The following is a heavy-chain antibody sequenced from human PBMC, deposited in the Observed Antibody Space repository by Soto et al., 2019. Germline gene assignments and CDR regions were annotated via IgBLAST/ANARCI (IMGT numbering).Heavy chain of an antibody. V-gene: IGHV4-59*12. CDR2: IYYSGST. CDR1: GGSISSYY. Sequence: TSETLSLTCTVSGGSISSYYWSWIRQPPGKGLEWIGYIYYSGSTNYNPSLKSRVTISVDTSKNQFSLKLRSVTAADTAVYYCARRGQRNYYDSSGYLGRKDAFDIWGQGTMVTVSS. D-gene: IGHD3-22*01. CDR3: ARRGQRNYYDSSGYLGRKDAFDI. J-gene: IGHJ3*02.